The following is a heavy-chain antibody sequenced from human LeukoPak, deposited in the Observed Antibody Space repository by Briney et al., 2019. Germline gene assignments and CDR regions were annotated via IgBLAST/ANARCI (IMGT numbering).Heavy chain of an antibody. V-gene: IGHV3-7*03. CDR1: TFTFRNYW. CDR2: IKEDGSEK. CDR3: TTSDCEY. Sequence: GGSLRLSCAASTFTFRNYWMSWVRQAPGKGLEWVANIKEDGSEKDYVDSVKGRFTVSRDNAKTSLYLQMNSLRAEDTAMYYCTTSDCEYWGQGTLVTVSS. J-gene: IGHJ4*02.